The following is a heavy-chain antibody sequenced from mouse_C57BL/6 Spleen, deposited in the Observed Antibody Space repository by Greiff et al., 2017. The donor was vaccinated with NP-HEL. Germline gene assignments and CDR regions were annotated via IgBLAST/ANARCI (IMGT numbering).Heavy chain of an antibody. Sequence: EVQLQQSGPELVKPGASVKMSRKASGYTFTDYNMHWVKQSHGKSLEWIGYINPNNGGTSYNQKFKGKATLTVNKSSSTAYMELRSLTSEDSAVYYCARVLTGTDYFDYWGQGTTLTVSS. CDR3: ARVLTGTDYFDY. CDR2: INPNNGGT. D-gene: IGHD4-1*01. V-gene: IGHV1-22*01. J-gene: IGHJ2*01. CDR1: GYTFTDYN.